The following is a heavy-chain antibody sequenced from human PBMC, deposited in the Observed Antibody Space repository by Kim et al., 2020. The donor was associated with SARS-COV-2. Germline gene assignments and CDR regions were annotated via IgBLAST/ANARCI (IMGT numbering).Heavy chain of an antibody. CDR3: ARQEHSGRDWFGDDYYGMDV. Sequence: RVTISVDTSKNQFSLKLSSVTAADTAVYYCARQEHSGRDWFGDDYYGMDVWGQGTTVTVSS. D-gene: IGHD3-10*01. V-gene: IGHV4-39*01. J-gene: IGHJ6*02.